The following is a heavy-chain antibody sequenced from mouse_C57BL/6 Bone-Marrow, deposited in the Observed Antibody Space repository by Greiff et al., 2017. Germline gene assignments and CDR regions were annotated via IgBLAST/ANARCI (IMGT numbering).Heavy chain of an antibody. CDR1: EYEFPSHY. V-gene: IGHV5-2*01. Sequence: EVLLVESGGGLVQPGESLKLSCESNEYEFPSHYMSWVRQTPEKRLELVAAINRGGGSTYYPDTMERRFTISRDKTNKTLYLQMSSLRSEDTALYYCARHHWDVWFAYWGQGTLVTVSA. D-gene: IGHD4-1*01. CDR3: ARHHWDVWFAY. CDR2: INRGGGST. J-gene: IGHJ3*01.